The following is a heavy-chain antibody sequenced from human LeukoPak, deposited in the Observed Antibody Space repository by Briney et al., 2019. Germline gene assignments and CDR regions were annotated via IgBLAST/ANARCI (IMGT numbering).Heavy chain of an antibody. V-gene: IGHV1-3*01. CDR3: ARGPRAAADDY. D-gene: IGHD6-13*01. CDR2: INAGNGNT. CDR1: GYTFINYA. J-gene: IGHJ4*02. Sequence: GASVKDSCKASGYTFINYAINWGRQAPGQRPEWIGWINAGNGNTKYSQKFQGRVTITRDTSASTAYMELSSLRSEDTAVYYCARGPRAAADDYWGQGTLVTVSS.